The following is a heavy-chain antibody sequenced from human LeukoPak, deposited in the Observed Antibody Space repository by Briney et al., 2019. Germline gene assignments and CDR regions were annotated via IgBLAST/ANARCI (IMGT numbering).Heavy chain of an antibody. CDR1: GYTFTGYY. CDR2: INPNSGGT. V-gene: IGHV1-2*06. J-gene: IGHJ2*01. Sequence: ASVKVSCKASGYTFTGYYMHWVRQAPGQGLEWMGRINPNSGGTNYAQKFQGRVTMTRDTSISTAYMELSRLRSDDTAVYYCGREMVRGVYWYFDLWGRGTLVTVSS. CDR3: GREMVRGVYWYFDL. D-gene: IGHD3-10*01.